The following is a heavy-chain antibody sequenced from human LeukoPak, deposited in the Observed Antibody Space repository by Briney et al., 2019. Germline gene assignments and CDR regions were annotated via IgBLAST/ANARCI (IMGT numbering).Heavy chain of an antibody. J-gene: IGHJ4*02. CDR2: IYYSGST. Sequence: SETLSLTCTVSGGSISSSSYYWGWIRQPPGKGLEWIGSIYYSGSTYYNPSLKSRVTISVDTSKNQFSLKLSSVTAADTAVYYCARTSYYYGSGSYLDYWGQGTLVTVSS. CDR3: ARTSYYYGSGSYLDY. D-gene: IGHD3-10*01. CDR1: GGSISSSSYY. V-gene: IGHV4-39*07.